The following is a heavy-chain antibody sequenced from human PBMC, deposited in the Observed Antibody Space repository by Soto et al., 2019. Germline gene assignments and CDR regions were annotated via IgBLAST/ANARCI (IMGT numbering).Heavy chain of an antibody. CDR3: ARDGSSSWSTNKNWFGP. CDR1: GYTFTSYG. D-gene: IGHD6-13*01. Sequence: SVKVSCKASGYTFTSYGISWVRQAPGQGLEWMGWISAYNGNTNYAQELQGRVTMTTDTSTSTAYMELRSLRSDDTAVYYCARDGSSSWSTNKNWFGPWGQGTLVTVSS. V-gene: IGHV1-18*01. J-gene: IGHJ5*02. CDR2: ISAYNGNT.